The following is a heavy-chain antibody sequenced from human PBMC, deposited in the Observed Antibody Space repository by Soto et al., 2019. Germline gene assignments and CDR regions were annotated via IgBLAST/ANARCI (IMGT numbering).Heavy chain of an antibody. CDR3: ARGGLSRGNWFDP. D-gene: IGHD2-2*01. CDR2: INTSNGKT. V-gene: IGHV1-18*04. J-gene: IGHJ5*02. CDR1: GYTFNTFG. Sequence: VQLVQSGPEVKKPGASVKVSCKASGYTFNTFGVTWVRQAPGQGLEWMGWINTSNGKTNYAPKFQGRVTLTIDTSTTTASMELRSLTSDDTAIYFCARGGLSRGNWFDPWGQGTLVTVSS.